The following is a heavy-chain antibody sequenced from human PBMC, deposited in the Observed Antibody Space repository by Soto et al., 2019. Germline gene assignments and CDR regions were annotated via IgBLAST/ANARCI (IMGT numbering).Heavy chain of an antibody. D-gene: IGHD6-13*01. CDR3: AREGEGSSWPDYYYYYYMDV. Sequence: GGSLRLSCAASGFTFSSYSMNWVRQAPGKGLEWVSSISSSSSYIYYADSVKGRFTISRDNAKNSLYLQMNSLRAEDTAVYYCAREGEGSSWPDYYYYYYMDVWGKGTTVTVS. J-gene: IGHJ6*03. CDR2: ISSSSSYI. CDR1: GFTFSSYS. V-gene: IGHV3-21*01.